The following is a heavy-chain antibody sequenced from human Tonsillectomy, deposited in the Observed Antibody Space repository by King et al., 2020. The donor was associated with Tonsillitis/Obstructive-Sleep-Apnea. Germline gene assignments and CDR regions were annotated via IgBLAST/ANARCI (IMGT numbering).Heavy chain of an antibody. CDR2: INTSGST. V-gene: IGHV4-34*01. D-gene: IGHD3-10*01. Sequence: VQLQQWGAGLLKPSETLSLTWAVYGGSFSGYYWSWSRQPPGKGLGGIGEINTSGSTNINPSLKSRVTISVDTSKNQFSLKLSSVTAADTAVYYCAIGAFDYWGQGTLVTVSS. J-gene: IGHJ4*02. CDR3: AIGAFDY. CDR1: GGSFSGYY.